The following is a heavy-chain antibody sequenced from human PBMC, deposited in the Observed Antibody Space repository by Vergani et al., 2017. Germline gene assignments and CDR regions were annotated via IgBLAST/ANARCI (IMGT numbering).Heavy chain of an antibody. CDR3: AKSLVAGTFPSGDAFDI. J-gene: IGHJ3*02. D-gene: IGHD6-19*01. CDR2: ISSSSSTI. Sequence: EVQLVESGGGLVQPGGSLRLSCAASGFTFSSYSMNWVRQAPGKGLEWVSYISSSSSTIYYADSVKGRFTISRDNAKNSLYLQMNSLRAEDTAVYYCAKSLVAGTFPSGDAFDIWGQGTMVTVSS. V-gene: IGHV3-48*01. CDR1: GFTFSSYS.